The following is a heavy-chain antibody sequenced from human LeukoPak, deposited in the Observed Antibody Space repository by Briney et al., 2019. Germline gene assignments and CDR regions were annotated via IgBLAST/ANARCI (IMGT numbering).Heavy chain of an antibody. V-gene: IGHV3-23*01. D-gene: IGHD2-15*01. J-gene: IGHJ4*02. CDR1: GFTFSSYA. CDR3: VKDGRRSPPC. Sequence: GGSLRLSCAASGFTFSSYAVSWVRQAPGKGPEWVSGINGGGGSTFYAESVTGRFTISRDNSKNTLFLQMNTLRAEDTAVYYCVKDGRRSPPCWGQGTLVTVSS. CDR2: INGGGGST.